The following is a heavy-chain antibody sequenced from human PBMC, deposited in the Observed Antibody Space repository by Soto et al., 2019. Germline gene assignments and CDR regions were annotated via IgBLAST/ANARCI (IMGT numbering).Heavy chain of an antibody. D-gene: IGHD2-2*01. J-gene: IGHJ5*01. V-gene: IGHV3-23*01. CDR2: IGGSGHIT. Sequence: GGSLRLSCAASGFTFSSYAMSWVRQAPGKRLERVSAIGGSGHITYYADSVKGRFTISRDNSKNTLYLQMNSLRAEDTAVYYCAKDRTVVVPASMGNWFDPWGQGTLVTVSS. CDR1: GFTFSSYA. CDR3: AKDRTVVVPASMGNWFDP.